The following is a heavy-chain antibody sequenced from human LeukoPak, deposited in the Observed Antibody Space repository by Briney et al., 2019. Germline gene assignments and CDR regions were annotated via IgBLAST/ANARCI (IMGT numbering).Heavy chain of an antibody. J-gene: IGHJ6*03. V-gene: IGHV4-38-2*02. D-gene: IGHD3-3*01. Sequence: NPSETLSLTCTVSGYSISSGYYWGWIRQPPGKGLEWIGSIYHSGSTYYNPSLKSRVIISVDTSKNQFSLKLSSVTAADTAVYYCARERGLLRFLEWFSGPYYYYMDVWGKGTTVTVSS. CDR1: GYSISSGYY. CDR2: IYHSGST. CDR3: ARERGLLRFLEWFSGPYYYYMDV.